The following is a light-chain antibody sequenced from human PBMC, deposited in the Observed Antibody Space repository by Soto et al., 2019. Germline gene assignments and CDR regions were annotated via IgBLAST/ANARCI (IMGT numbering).Light chain of an antibody. Sequence: SVGKRVTITCRASQVIRNDLGWYQQKPGKAPKRLIYAASTLQSGVPSRFSASGSRPEITPTTTILQTESSAPSSSLHHDPHPRTSGPGTKVDIK. J-gene: IGKJ1*01. CDR2: AAS. V-gene: IGKV1-17*01. CDR3: LHHDPHPRT. CDR1: QVIRND.